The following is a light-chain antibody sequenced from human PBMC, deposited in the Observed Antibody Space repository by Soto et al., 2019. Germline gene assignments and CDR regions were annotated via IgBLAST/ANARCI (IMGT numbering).Light chain of an antibody. CDR2: DAS. Sequence: ASQLTQSPSSLSASVGDIVTITCRASQAVSSAVAWYQHKPGKPPELLISDASRLERGVPLRLSGSGYATDYTVNIISLQPEESATDDGPHFKDYPLTFGPGPKVDVK. J-gene: IGKJ3*01. CDR1: QAVSSA. V-gene: IGKV1D-13*01. CDR3: PHFKDYPLT.